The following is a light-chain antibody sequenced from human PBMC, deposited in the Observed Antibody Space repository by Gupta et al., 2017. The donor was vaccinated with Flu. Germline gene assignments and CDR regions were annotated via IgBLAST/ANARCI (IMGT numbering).Light chain of an antibody. CDR3: QVWDSGSHHVV. Sequence: SYVLTQPPSVYVAPGQTARITCGGNSIASKNVHWYQQKPGQAPVLVVYDDTARPSGIPERFSGSNSGNAATFTISRVEAGDEADYFCQVWDSGSHHVVFGGGTKLTVL. V-gene: IGLV3-21*02. CDR2: DDT. J-gene: IGLJ2*01. CDR1: SIASKN.